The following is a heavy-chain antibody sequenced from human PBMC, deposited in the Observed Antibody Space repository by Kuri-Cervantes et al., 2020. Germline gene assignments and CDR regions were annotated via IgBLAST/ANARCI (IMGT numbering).Heavy chain of an antibody. Sequence: ASVKVSCKASGYILTDYYMHWVRQAPGQGLEWMGWISAYNGNTNYAQKFQGRVTITADGSTSTAYMELSSLRSEDTAVYYCARMPQPYGDYFFGGFDPWGQGTMVTVSS. CDR1: GYILTDYY. V-gene: IGHV1-18*04. CDR3: ARMPQPYGDYFFGGFDP. J-gene: IGHJ5*02. D-gene: IGHD4-17*01. CDR2: ISAYNGNT.